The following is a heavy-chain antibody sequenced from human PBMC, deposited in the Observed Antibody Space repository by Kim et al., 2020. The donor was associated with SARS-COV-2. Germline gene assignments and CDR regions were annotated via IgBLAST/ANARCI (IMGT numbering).Heavy chain of an antibody. J-gene: IGHJ3*02. D-gene: IGHD3-3*01. CDR3: AKDYDFWSGYAFDI. CDR2: ISWNSGSI. CDR1: GFTFGDYA. V-gene: IGHV3-9*01. Sequence: GGSLRLSCAASGFTFGDYAMHWVRQAPGKGLEWVSGISWNSGSIGYADSVKGRFTISRDNAKNSLYLQMNSLRAEDTALYYCAKDYDFWSGYAFDIWGQGTMVTVSS.